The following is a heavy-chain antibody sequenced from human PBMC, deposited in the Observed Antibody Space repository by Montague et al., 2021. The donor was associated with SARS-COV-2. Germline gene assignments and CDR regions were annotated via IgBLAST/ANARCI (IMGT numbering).Heavy chain of an antibody. CDR2: MHFTGKT. V-gene: IGHV4-4*07. Sequence: SETLSLTCSVSGDSITNHYWSWIRQPAGKGLEWIGRMHFTGKTNFSPFFSSRLTMSADMSKNQFSLKLTSVTAADTAIYSCARDRFDFGAGRQGTIDFWGQGALVTVSS. J-gene: IGHJ4*02. CDR3: ARDRFDFGAGRQGTIDF. D-gene: IGHD3-10*01. CDR1: GDSITNHY.